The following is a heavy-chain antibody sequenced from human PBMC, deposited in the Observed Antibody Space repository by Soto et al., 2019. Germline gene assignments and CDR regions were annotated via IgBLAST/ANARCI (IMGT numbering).Heavy chain of an antibody. V-gene: IGHV4-34*01. J-gene: IGHJ5*02. CDR1: GGSFSCYY. CDR3: ARGKNVYGDYVRHWFDP. Sequence: PSETLSLTCAVYGGSFSCYYWSWIRQPPGKGLEWIGEINHSGSTNYNPSLKSRVTISVDTSKNQFSLKLSSVTAADTAVYYCARGKNVYGDYVRHWFDPWGQGTLVTVSS. CDR2: INHSGST. D-gene: IGHD4-17*01.